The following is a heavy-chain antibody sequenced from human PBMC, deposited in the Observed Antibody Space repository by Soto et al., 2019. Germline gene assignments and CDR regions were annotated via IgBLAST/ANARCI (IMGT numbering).Heavy chain of an antibody. J-gene: IGHJ4*02. Sequence: EVKLVESGGGWVQPGRSLRLSCAASGFSFDDYAMNWVRQLPGKGLEWVAGIGWRSFTLGYANSVKGRFTISRDNAQNFLYLQMADLRAEDSALYFCAKDRLASSRGRFDFWGQGTLFTVSS. CDR1: GFSFDDYA. CDR2: IGWRSFTL. V-gene: IGHV3-9*01. D-gene: IGHD2-2*01. CDR3: AKDRLASSRGRFDF.